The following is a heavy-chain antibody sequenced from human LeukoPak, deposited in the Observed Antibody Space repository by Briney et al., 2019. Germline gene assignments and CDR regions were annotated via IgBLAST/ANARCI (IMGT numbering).Heavy chain of an antibody. CDR2: INHSGST. V-gene: IGHV4-34*01. J-gene: IGHJ3*02. CDR3: ARDLVTVTKGFDI. CDR1: GGSFSGYY. D-gene: IGHD4-17*01. Sequence: SATLSLTCAVYGGSFSGYYWSWIRQPPGKGLEWIGEINHSGSTNYNPSLKSRVTISVDTSKNQFSLKLSSVTAADTAVYYCARDLVTVTKGFDIWGQGTMVSVSS.